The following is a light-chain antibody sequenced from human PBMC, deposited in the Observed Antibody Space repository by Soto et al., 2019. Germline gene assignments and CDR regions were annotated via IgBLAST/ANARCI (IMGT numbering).Light chain of an antibody. CDR3: SLFTSSSTDV. J-gene: IGLJ1*01. Sequence: QSALTQPPSVSGSPGQSVTISCTGTSSDVGSYNRVSWYQQSPGTAPKVMIYEVSNRPSGVPDRFSGSKSGNTASLTISGLQAEDETDYYCSLFTSSSTDVFGTGTKLTVL. V-gene: IGLV2-18*01. CDR2: EVS. CDR1: SSDVGSYNR.